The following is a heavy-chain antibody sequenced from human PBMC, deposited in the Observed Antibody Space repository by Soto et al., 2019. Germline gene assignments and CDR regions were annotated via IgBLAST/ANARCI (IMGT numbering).Heavy chain of an antibody. CDR3: ARYPDIVVVPAAKRTYYYYYGMDV. J-gene: IGHJ6*02. D-gene: IGHD2-2*01. CDR2: IDPSDSYT. CDR1: GYSFTSYW. V-gene: IGHV5-10-1*01. Sequence: GESLKISCKGSGYSFTSYWISWVRQMPGKGLEWMGRIDPSDSYTNYSPSFQGHVTISADKSISTAYLQWSSLKASDTAMYYCARYPDIVVVPAAKRTYYYYYGMDVWGQGTTVTVSS.